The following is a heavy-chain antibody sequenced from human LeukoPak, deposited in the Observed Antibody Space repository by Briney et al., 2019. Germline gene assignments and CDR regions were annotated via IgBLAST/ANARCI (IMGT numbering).Heavy chain of an antibody. CDR2: ISVRSNYI. CDR3: VRLRRNSDTSGFYYYYDF. D-gene: IGHD3-22*01. CDR1: GYTFSSYS. V-gene: IGHV3-21*01. J-gene: IGHJ4*02. Sequence: PGGSLRLSCLASGYTFSSYSINWVRQAPGKGLEWVSSISVRSNYIYYADSVRGRFRISRDDARDSLYLQMNSLRAEDTAVYYCVRLRRNSDTSGFYYYYDFWGQGTLVTVSP.